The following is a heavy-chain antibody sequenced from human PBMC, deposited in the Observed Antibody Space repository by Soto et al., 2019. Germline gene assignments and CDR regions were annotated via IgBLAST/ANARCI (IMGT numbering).Heavy chain of an antibody. D-gene: IGHD2-15*01. J-gene: IGHJ6*02. Sequence: PGGSLRLSCAASGFTFSSYSMNWVRQAPGKGLEWVSSISSSSSYIYYADSVKGRFTISRDNAKNSLYLQMNSLRAEDTAVYYCARNSQGLDGWVAYYYYGMDVWGQGTTVTVSS. CDR1: GFTFSSYS. CDR2: ISSSSSYI. V-gene: IGHV3-21*01. CDR3: ARNSQGLDGWVAYYYYGMDV.